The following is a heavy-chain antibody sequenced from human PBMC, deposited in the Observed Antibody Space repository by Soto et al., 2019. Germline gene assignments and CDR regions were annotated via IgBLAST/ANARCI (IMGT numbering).Heavy chain of an antibody. CDR2: IYYSGST. Sequence: PSETLSLTCTVSGGSVSSGSYYWSWIRQPPGKGLEWIGYIYYSGSTNYNPSLKSRVTISVDTSKNQFSLKLSSVTAADTAVYYCARDLGYCSGGSCYFDYWGQGTLVTVS. CDR3: ARDLGYCSGGSCYFDY. V-gene: IGHV4-61*01. CDR1: GGSVSSGSYY. J-gene: IGHJ4*02. D-gene: IGHD2-15*01.